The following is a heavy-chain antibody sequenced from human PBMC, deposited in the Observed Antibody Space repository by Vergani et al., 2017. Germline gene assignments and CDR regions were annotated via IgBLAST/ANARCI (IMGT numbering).Heavy chain of an antibody. Sequence: QVQLVQSGAEVKKPGASVKVSCKASGYTFTGYYMHWVRQAPGQGLEWMGWINPNSGGTNYAQKFQGRVTMTRDTPISTAYMELSRLRSDDTAVYYCARESSHMVRGVLYYYGMDVWGQGTTVTVSS. CDR2: INPNSGGT. V-gene: IGHV1-2*02. CDR1: GYTFTGYY. D-gene: IGHD3-10*01. CDR3: ARESSHMVRGVLYYYGMDV. J-gene: IGHJ6*02.